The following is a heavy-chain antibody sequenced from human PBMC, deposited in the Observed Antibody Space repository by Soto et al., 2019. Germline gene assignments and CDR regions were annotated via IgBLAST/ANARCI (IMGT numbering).Heavy chain of an antibody. CDR2: IYWDDDK. CDR1: GFSLTSPGMN. CDR3: AHSEGSSWVGNN. V-gene: IGHV2-5*02. J-gene: IGHJ4*02. D-gene: IGHD6-13*01. Sequence: QVTLKESGPTLVKPRQTLTLTCTFSGFSLTSPGMNVGWIRQPPGKALEWLALIYWDDDKRYNPSLRNRLTITKDTSKTQLVLTVTNVDPVDTGTYFCAHSEGSSWVGNNWGQGTLVTVSS.